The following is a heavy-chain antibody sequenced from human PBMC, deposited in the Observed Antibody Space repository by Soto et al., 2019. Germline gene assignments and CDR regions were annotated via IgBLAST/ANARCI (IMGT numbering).Heavy chain of an antibody. D-gene: IGHD3-22*01. V-gene: IGHV3-23*01. CDR1: GFTFSSYA. CDR2: ISGSGGST. Sequence: GGSLRLSCAASGFTFSSYAMSWVRQAPGKGLEWVSAISGSGGSTYYADSVKGRFTISRDNSKNTLYLQMNSLRAEDTAVYYCATIITMIVVVPTGDAFDIWGQGTMVTVSS. CDR3: ATIITMIVVVPTGDAFDI. J-gene: IGHJ3*02.